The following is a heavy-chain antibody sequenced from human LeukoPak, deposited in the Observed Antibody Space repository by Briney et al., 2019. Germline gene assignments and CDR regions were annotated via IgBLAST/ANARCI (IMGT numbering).Heavy chain of an antibody. CDR2: ISDTGYYI. V-gene: IGHV3-21*01. Sequence: GGSLRLSCAASGFTSSRYSMNWVRQAPGKGLEWVSSISDTGYYIYYADSVKGRFTISRDNAKNSLSLQMNNLRADDTGIYYCANHFACGATTCPSFDHWGQGTLVTVSS. D-gene: IGHD2-21*01. CDR1: GFTSSRYS. J-gene: IGHJ4*02. CDR3: ANHFACGATTCPSFDH.